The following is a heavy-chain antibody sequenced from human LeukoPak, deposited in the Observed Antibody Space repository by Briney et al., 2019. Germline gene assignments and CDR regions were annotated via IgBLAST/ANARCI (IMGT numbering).Heavy chain of an antibody. CDR3: ARGLGDYAPQSTNFDY. CDR2: INHSGST. D-gene: IGHD4-17*01. V-gene: IGHV4-34*01. CDR1: GGSFSGYY. J-gene: IGHJ4*02. Sequence: SETLSLTCAVYGGSFSGYYWSWIRQPPGKGLEWIGEINHSGSTNYNPSLKSRVTISVDTSKNQFSLKLSSVTAADTAVYYCARGLGDYAPQSTNFDYWGQGTLVTVSS.